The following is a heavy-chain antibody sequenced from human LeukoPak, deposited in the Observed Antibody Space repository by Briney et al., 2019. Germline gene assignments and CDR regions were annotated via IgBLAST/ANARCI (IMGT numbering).Heavy chain of an antibody. V-gene: IGHV3-30*02. CDR3: AKVNIVVVPAAMHGFDY. CDR2: IRYDGSNK. J-gene: IGHJ4*02. CDR1: GFTFSSYG. Sequence: GGSLRLSCAASGFTFSSYGMHWVRQAPGKGLEWVAFIRYDGSNKYYADSVKGRFTTSRDNSKNTLYLQMNSLRAEDTAVYYCAKVNIVVVPAAMHGFDYWGQGTLVTVSS. D-gene: IGHD2-2*01.